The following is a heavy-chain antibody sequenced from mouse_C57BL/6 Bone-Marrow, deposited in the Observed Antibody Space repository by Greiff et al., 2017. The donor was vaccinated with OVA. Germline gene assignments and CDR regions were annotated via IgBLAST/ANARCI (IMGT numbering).Heavy chain of an antibody. J-gene: IGHJ1*03. CDR1: GYTFTSYW. CDR3: ARHLHYYGSSYWYFDV. Sequence: QVQLQQPGAELVKPGASVKLSCKASGYTFTSYWMHWVKQRPGQGLEWIGMIHPNSGSTNYNEKFKSKATLTVDKSSSTAYMQLSSLTSEDSAVYYCARHLHYYGSSYWYFDVWGTGTTVTVSS. D-gene: IGHD1-1*01. V-gene: IGHV1-64*01. CDR2: IHPNSGST.